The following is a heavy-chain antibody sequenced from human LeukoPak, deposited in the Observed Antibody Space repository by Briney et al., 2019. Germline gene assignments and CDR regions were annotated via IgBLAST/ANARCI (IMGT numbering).Heavy chain of an antibody. CDR1: GGSISTYY. J-gene: IGHJ4*02. V-gene: IGHV4-59*08. CDR3: ARHWHY. Sequence: SDTLSLTCTVSGGSISTYYWSCIRQPPGKGLEWIGCVYYSGSTNYNPSLKSRVTISVDTSKNQFSLKLSSVTATDTAVYYCARHWHYWGQGTLVTVSS. CDR2: VYYSGST.